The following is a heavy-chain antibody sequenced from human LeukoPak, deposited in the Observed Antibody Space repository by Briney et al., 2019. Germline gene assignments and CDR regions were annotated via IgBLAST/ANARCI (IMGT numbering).Heavy chain of an antibody. CDR3: ARRGIVIRGLLIIGFHKEAYYFDY. V-gene: IGHV3-23*01. J-gene: IGHJ4*02. Sequence: GGSLRLSCVVSGITLSNYAMSWVRQAPGKGLEWVSDISGGAINTKYADSVKGRFTISRDNSLNTLYLQMNSLRAEDTAVYFCARRGIVIRGLLIIGFHKEAYYFDYWGQGVLVTVSS. D-gene: IGHD3-10*01. CDR2: ISGGAINT. CDR1: GITLSNYA.